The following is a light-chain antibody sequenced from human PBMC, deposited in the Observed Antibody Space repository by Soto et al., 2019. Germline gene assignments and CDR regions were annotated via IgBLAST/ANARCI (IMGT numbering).Light chain of an antibody. J-gene: IGLJ1*01. Sequence: QSVLTQPRSASGTPGQSVTISCTGTSSDVGAYNYVSWYQHHPGKAPKLMVYEVNKRPSGVPDRFSGSKPGNTASLTVSGLQAEDEADYYCTSHAGTINFPYIFGTGTKVTVL. CDR3: TSHAGTINFPYI. V-gene: IGLV2-8*01. CDR2: EVN. CDR1: SSDVGAYNY.